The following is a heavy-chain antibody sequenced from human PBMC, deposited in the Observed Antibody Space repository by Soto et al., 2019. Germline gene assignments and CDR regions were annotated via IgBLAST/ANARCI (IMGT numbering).Heavy chain of an antibody. CDR2: IYYSGST. D-gene: IGHD2-2*01. J-gene: IGHJ5*02. CDR1: VGSISSRGYY. Sequence: PSETLSLTCTVSVGSISSRGYYWGWIRQPPGKGLEWIGTIYYSGSTYYNPSLKSRVTISVDTSKNQFSLKLSSVTAAETAVYYCATSHWFDPWGQGTLVTVSS. CDR3: ATSHWFDP. V-gene: IGHV4-39*01.